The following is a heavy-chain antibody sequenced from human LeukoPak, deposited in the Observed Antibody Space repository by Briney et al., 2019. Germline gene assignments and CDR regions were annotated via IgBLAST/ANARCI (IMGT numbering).Heavy chain of an antibody. CDR1: GFTFRASW. J-gene: IGHJ4*02. Sequence: GGSLRLSCVTSGFTFRASWISWVRQAPAKGLHSVASINTDGSTRHHVDSVKGRFNISRDNAKKALSLQMGALRAEDTAVYFCAKLLGTATRYDYWGPGTLVIVSS. D-gene: IGHD1-7*01. CDR3: AKLLGTATRYDY. CDR2: INTDGSTR. V-gene: IGHV3-7*01.